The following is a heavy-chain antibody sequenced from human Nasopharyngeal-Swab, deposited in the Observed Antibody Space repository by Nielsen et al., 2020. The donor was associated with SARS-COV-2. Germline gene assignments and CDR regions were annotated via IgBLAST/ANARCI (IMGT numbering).Heavy chain of an antibody. CDR3: ARWALTTTESTGGFDP. CDR1: GASITTTSHY. D-gene: IGHD1-1*01. CDR2: FYSGGNT. J-gene: IGHJ5*02. Sequence: SETLSLTCTVSGASITTTSHYWAWIRQPPGKGLEWIGSFYSGGNTFYNPSLKSRLTISVDTPKNQFSVKLTSVTAADTAVYYCARWALTTTESTGGFDPWGQGALVTVSS. V-gene: IGHV4-39*01.